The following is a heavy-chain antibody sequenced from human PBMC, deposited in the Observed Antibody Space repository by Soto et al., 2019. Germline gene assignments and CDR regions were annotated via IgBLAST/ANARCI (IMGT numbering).Heavy chain of an antibody. CDR2: ISAYNGNT. CDR3: ARDSFYYGSGSYAYNYYGMDV. CDR1: GYTFTSYG. D-gene: IGHD3-10*01. Sequence: QVQLVQSGAEVKKPGASVKVSCKASGYTFTSYGISWVRQAPGQGLEWMGWISAYNGNTNYAQKLQGRVTMTTDTSTRTAYMELRSLRSDDTAVYYCARDSFYYGSGSYAYNYYGMDVWGQGTPVTVSS. V-gene: IGHV1-18*01. J-gene: IGHJ6*02.